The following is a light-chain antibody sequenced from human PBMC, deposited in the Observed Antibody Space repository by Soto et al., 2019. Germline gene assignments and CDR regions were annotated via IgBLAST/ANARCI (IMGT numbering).Light chain of an antibody. Sequence: EIVLTQSPATLSLSPGEIATLSCRASQSVSGQLAWYQQKPGQAPKLLIYDASNRAPGIPARFRGSETGTDFTLTISGLEFGDSAVYYCQQRWSWPLTFGGGTKVEIK. CDR3: QQRWSWPLT. CDR1: QSVSGQ. V-gene: IGKV3-11*01. J-gene: IGKJ4*01. CDR2: DAS.